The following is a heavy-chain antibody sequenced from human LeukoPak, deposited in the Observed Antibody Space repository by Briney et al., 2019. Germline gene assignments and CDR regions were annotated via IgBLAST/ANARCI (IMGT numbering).Heavy chain of an antibody. CDR3: ARAAMVNSGDY. J-gene: IGHJ4*02. CDR2: ISYDGSNK. V-gene: IGHV3-30*03. Sequence: PGRSLRLSCAASGFTFSSYGMHWVRRAPGKGLEWVAVISYDGSNKYYADSVKGRFTISRDNSKNTLYLQMNSLRAEDTAAYYCARAAMVNSGDYWGQGTLVTVSS. CDR1: GFTFSSYG. D-gene: IGHD5-18*01.